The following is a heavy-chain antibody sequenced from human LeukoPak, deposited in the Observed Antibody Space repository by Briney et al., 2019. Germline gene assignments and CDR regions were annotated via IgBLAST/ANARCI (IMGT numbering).Heavy chain of an antibody. CDR2: IIPILPIT. Sequence: PVKVSCKASGGTFSSYSFSWVRQAPGQGLEWMGRIIPILPITNYAQNFQGRVTITADKSTNTAYMELSSLRSEDTALYYCAVSRGYSNSFFDYWGQGTLVTVSS. D-gene: IGHD6-6*01. V-gene: IGHV1-69*02. J-gene: IGHJ4*02. CDR3: AVSRGYSNSFFDY. CDR1: GGTFSSYS.